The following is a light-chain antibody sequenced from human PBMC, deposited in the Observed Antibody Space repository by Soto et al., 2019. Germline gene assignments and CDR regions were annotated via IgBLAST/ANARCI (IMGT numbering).Light chain of an antibody. J-gene: IGLJ1*01. CDR3: SSYTSSSTVGV. V-gene: IGLV2-14*03. Sequence: QSALTQPASVSGSPGQSITISCTGTSSDVGGYNYVSWYQQHPGKAPKLMIYDVSVRPSGVSNRLSGSKSGNTASLTISGLQAEDEADYYCSSYTSSSTVGVFGTGTKLTVL. CDR1: SSDVGGYNY. CDR2: DVS.